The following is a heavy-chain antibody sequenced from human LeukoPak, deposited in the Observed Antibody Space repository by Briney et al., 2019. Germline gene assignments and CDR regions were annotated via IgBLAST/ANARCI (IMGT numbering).Heavy chain of an antibody. V-gene: IGHV1-18*01. CDR3: ARASPAPKYYYDSSGYPRIGDY. D-gene: IGHD3-22*01. CDR1: GYTFTSYG. CDR2: ISAYNGNT. Sequence: ASMKVSCKASGYTFTSYGISWVRQAPGQGLEWMGWISAYNGNTNYAQKLQGRVTMTTDTSTSTAYMELRSLRSDDTAVYYCARASPAPKYYYDSSGYPRIGDYWGQGTLVTVSS. J-gene: IGHJ4*02.